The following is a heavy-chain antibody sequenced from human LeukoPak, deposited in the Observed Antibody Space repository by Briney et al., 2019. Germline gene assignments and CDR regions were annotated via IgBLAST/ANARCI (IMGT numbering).Heavy chain of an antibody. CDR3: ANGAAAGTGYFDY. D-gene: IGHD6-13*01. J-gene: IGHJ4*02. CDR2: IWYDGSNK. V-gene: IGHV3-33*06. Sequence: GGSLRLSCAASGFTFSSYGMHWVRQAPGKGLEGVAVIWYDGSNKYYADSVKGRFTISRDNSKNTLYLQMNSLRAEDTAVYYCANGAAAGTGYFDYWGQGTLVTVSS. CDR1: GFTFSSYG.